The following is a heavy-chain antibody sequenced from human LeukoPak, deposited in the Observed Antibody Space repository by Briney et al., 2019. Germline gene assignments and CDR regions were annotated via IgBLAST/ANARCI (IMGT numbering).Heavy chain of an antibody. CDR2: INPNSGGT. J-gene: IGHJ4*02. D-gene: IGHD2-2*01. Sequence: ASVKVSCKASGYTFTGYYMHWVRQAPGQGLEWMGWINPNSGGTNYAQKFQGRVTMTRDTSISTAYMELSRLRSGDTAVYYCARYCSSTSCYVGFDYWGQGTLVTVSS. CDR1: GYTFTGYY. V-gene: IGHV1-2*02. CDR3: ARYCSSTSCYVGFDY.